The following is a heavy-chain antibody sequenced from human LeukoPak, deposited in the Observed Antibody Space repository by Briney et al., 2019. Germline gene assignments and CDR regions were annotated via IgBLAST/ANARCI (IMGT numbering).Heavy chain of an antibody. J-gene: IGHJ4*02. CDR1: GFTFSSYG. V-gene: IGHV3-23*01. CDR3: AKDRGIISDY. Sequence: GGSLRLSCEASGFTFSSYGMSWVRQAPGKGLEWVSAISGSGDSTYYADSVKGRFTISRDNSKNTLYLQMNSLRAEDTAVYYCAKDRGIISDYWGQGTLVTVSS. CDR2: ISGSGDST. D-gene: IGHD3-10*01.